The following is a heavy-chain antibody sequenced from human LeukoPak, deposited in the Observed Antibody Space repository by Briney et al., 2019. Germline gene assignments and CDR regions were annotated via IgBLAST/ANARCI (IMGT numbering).Heavy chain of an antibody. V-gene: IGHV4-34*01. D-gene: IGHD5-18*01. J-gene: IGHJ5*02. CDR2: INHSGST. CDR1: GGSFSGYY. CDR3: ARGSRGGYSYGLNWFDP. Sequence: TSETLSLTCAVYGGSFSGYYWSWIRQPPGKGLEWIGEINHSGSTNYNPSLKSRVTISVDTSKNQFSLKLSSVTAADTAVYYCARGSRGGYSYGLNWFDPWGQGTLVTVSS.